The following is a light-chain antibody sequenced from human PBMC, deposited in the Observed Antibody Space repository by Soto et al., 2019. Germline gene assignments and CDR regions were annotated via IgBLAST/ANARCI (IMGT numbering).Light chain of an antibody. CDR2: GAS. Sequence: EIVLTQSPGTLSLSPGERATLSYRASQSVSSSYLAWYQQKPGQAPRLLIYGASSRATGIPDRFSGSGSGTDFTLTISRLEPEDFAVYYCQQYGSFFGQGTKVEIK. J-gene: IGKJ1*01. CDR1: QSVSSSY. CDR3: QQYGSF. V-gene: IGKV3-20*01.